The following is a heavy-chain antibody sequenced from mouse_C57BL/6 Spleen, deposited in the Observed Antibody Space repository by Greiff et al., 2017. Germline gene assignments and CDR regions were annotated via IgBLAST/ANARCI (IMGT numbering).Heavy chain of an antibody. D-gene: IGHD1-1*01. J-gene: IGHJ2*01. Sequence: EVMLVESEGGLVQPGSSMKLSCTASGFTFSDYYMAWVRQVPEKGLEWVANINYDGSSTYYLDSLKSRFIISRDNAKNILYMQMSSLKSEDTATYYCEREHYYGSSYDYWGQGTTLTVSS. CDR1: GFTFSDYY. CDR3: EREHYYGSSYDY. V-gene: IGHV5-16*01. CDR2: INYDGSST.